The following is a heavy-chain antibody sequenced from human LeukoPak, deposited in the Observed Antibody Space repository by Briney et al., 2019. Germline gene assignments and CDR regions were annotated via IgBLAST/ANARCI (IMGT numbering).Heavy chain of an antibody. J-gene: IGHJ3*01. V-gene: IGHV4-4*07. D-gene: IGHD6-13*01. CDR2: IYTSGST. Sequence: SETLSLTCTVSGGSISSYYWSWIRQPAGKGLEWIGRIYTSGSTNYNPSLKSRVTMSVDTSKSQFSLKLSSATAADTAVYYCARAYTSSWYIGAFSLWGQGTVVTVSS. CDR1: GGSISSYY. CDR3: ARAYTSSWYIGAFSL.